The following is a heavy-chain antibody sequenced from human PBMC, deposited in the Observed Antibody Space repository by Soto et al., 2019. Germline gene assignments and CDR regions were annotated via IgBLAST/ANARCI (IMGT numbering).Heavy chain of an antibody. CDR3: ARGGYSGSYDNPSDY. Sequence: SETLSLTCTVSGGSISSGGYYWSRIRQHPGKGLEWIGYIYYSGSTYYNPSLKSRVTISVDTSKNQFSLKLSSVTAADTAVYYCARGGYSGSYDNPSDYWGQGTLVTVSS. V-gene: IGHV4-31*03. CDR2: IYYSGST. CDR1: GGSISSGGYY. J-gene: IGHJ4*02. D-gene: IGHD1-26*01.